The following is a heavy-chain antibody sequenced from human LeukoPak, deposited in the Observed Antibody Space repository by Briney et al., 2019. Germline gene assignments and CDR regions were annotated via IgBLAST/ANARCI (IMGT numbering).Heavy chain of an antibody. D-gene: IGHD3-10*01. CDR1: GFTFSSYA. Sequence: PGGSLRLSCAASGFTFSSYAMNWVRQAPGKGLEWVSSISSSSSYIYYADSVKGRFTISRDNAKNSLYLQMNSLRAEDTAVYYCARDRRAVITMVRGVYFDYWGQGTLVTASS. V-gene: IGHV3-21*01. CDR3: ARDRRAVITMVRGVYFDY. CDR2: ISSSSSYI. J-gene: IGHJ4*02.